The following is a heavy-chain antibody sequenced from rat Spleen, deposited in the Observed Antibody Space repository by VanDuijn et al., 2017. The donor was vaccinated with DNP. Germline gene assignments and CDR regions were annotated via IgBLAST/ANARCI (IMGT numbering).Heavy chain of an antibody. CDR2: ISTGGGNT. J-gene: IGHJ3*01. V-gene: IGHV5S13*01. Sequence: EVQLVESGENLVRPGRSLKLSCAASGFTFSNYGMHWIRQAPTKGLEWVASISTGGGNTYYRDSVKGRFTISRDNAKNTLYLQLNSLRSEDTATYYCARPPDGFYHVNWFAYWGQGTLVTVSS. CDR1: GFTFSNYG. D-gene: IGHD1-12*03. CDR3: ARPPDGFYHVNWFAY.